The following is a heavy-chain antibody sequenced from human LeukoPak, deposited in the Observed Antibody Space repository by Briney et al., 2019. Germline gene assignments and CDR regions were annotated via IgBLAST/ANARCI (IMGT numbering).Heavy chain of an antibody. V-gene: IGHV3-30*18. CDR1: GFTFSSYG. CDR3: AKPWWELPSLDAFDV. Sequence: GGSLRLSCAASGFTFSSYGMHWDRQAPGKGLEWVAVISYDGSNKYYADSVKGRFTISRDNSKNALYLQMNSLRAEDTAVYYCAKPWWELPSLDAFDVWGQGTMVTVSS. D-gene: IGHD1-26*01. CDR2: ISYDGSNK. J-gene: IGHJ3*01.